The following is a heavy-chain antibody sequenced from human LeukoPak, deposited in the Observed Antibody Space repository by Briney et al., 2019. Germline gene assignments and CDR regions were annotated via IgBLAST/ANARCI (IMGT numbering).Heavy chain of an antibody. CDR2: INHSGST. CDR1: SGSFSGYY. CDR3: ARGNKLGGNPFFDY. Sequence: PSETLSLTCAVYSGSFSGYYWSWIRQPPGKGLEWIGEINHSGSTNYNPSLKSRVTISVDTSKNQFSLKLSSVTAADTAVYYCARGNKLGGNPFFDYWGQGTLVTVSS. J-gene: IGHJ4*02. V-gene: IGHV4-34*01. D-gene: IGHD4-23*01.